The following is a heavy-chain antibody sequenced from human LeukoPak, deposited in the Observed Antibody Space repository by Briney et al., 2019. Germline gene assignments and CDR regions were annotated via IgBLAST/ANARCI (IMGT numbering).Heavy chain of an antibody. CDR2: LYHSEST. CDR1: GGSISSGGYY. CDR3: AGQMLGYCSGGSCSGAFDI. J-gene: IGHJ3*02. D-gene: IGHD2-15*01. Sequence: SETLSLTCTVSGGSISSGGYYWSWIRQPPGKGLEWIGYLYHSESTYYNPSLKSRVTISVDSSKNQFSLKLSSVTAADTAVYYCAGQMLGYCSGGSCSGAFDIWGQGTMVTVSS. V-gene: IGHV4-30-2*02.